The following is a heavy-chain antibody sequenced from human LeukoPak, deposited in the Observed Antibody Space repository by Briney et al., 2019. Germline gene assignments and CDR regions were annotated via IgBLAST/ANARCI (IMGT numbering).Heavy chain of an antibody. CDR3: AELGITMIGGV. CDR2: ISGSGGST. V-gene: IGHV3-23*01. Sequence: GGSLRLSCAASGFTFNNYGMSWVRQAPGKGLEWVSTISGSGGSTYYADSVKGRFTISRDNAKNSLYLQMNSLRAEDTAVYYCAELGITMIGGVWGKGTTVTISS. D-gene: IGHD3-10*02. CDR1: GFTFNNYG. J-gene: IGHJ6*04.